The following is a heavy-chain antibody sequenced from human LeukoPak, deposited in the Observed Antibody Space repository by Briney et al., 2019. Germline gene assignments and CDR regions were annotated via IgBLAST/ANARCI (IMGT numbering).Heavy chain of an antibody. CDR1: GFTFSAYW. CDR2: VKYDGSTT. CDR3: ARDLDWLLFDY. D-gene: IGHD3-9*01. V-gene: IGHV3-74*01. J-gene: IGHJ4*02. Sequence: PGGSVRLSCAASGFTFSAYWMHWVRQAPGKGLVWVSRVKYDGSTTTYADSVKGRFTISRDNAKNILYLQMDSLRVEDTAVYYCARDLDWLLFDYWGQGTLVTVSS.